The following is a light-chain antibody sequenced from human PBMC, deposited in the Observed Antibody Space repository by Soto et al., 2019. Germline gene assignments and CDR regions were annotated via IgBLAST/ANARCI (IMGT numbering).Light chain of an antibody. J-gene: IGKJ2*01. CDR2: DAS. Sequence: DIQMTQSPSTLSASVGDRVTITCRASQSISSWLAWYQQKPGKAPKLLIYDASSLESGVPSRFNGSGSGTEFTLTISSLQPDDFATYYCQQYNSYPYTFGQGTKLEIK. CDR3: QQYNSYPYT. V-gene: IGKV1-5*01. CDR1: QSISSW.